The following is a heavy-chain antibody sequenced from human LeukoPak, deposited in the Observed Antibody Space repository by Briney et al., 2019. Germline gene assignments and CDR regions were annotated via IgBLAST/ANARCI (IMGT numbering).Heavy chain of an antibody. CDR2: NNTSGST. CDR3: ARDQKVGATPYFGMDV. Sequence: SETLSLTCTVSGGSISSGSYYWSWIRQPAGRGREWISRNNTSGSTSYNPSFKSRVTISLDTSKNQYSLKLSSVSAADTAVYYCARDQKVGATPYFGMDVWGQGTTVTVSS. CDR1: GGSISSGSYY. D-gene: IGHD1-26*01. V-gene: IGHV4-61*02. J-gene: IGHJ6*02.